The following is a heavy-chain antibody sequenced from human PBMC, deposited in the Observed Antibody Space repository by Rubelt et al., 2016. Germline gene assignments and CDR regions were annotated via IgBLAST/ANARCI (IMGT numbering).Heavy chain of an antibody. D-gene: IGHD4-17*01. J-gene: IGHJ4*02. CDR1: GFTVSSNY. CDR2: ISGSGST. V-gene: IGHV3-66*01. Sequence: EVQLVESGGGLVQPGRSLRLSCAASGFTVSSNYMSWVRQAPGKGLEWVSAISGSGSTYYADSVKGRFTISRDNSKTTLYRQMNSLRAEDTAVYYCARDSGGYGDYPLDYWGQGTLVTVSS. CDR3: ARDSGGYGDYPLDY.